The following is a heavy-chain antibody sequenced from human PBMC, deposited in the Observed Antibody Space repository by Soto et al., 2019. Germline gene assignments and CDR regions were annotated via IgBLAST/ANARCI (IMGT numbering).Heavy chain of an antibody. CDR3: ARPMVRGVIITGYYYYYMDV. CDR2: MNPNSGNT. Sequence: GAPVKVSCKASGYTFTSYDINWVRQATGQGLEWLGWMNPNSGNTGYAQKFQGRVTMTRNTSISTAYMELSSLRSEDTAVYYCARPMVRGVIITGYYYYYMDVWGKGTTVTVSS. D-gene: IGHD3-10*01. V-gene: IGHV1-8*01. J-gene: IGHJ6*03. CDR1: GYTFTSYD.